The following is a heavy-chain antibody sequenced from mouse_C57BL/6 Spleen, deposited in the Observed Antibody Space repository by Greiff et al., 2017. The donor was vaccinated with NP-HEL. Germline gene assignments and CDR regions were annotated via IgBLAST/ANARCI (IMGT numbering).Heavy chain of an antibody. Sequence: EVQLQESGAELVRPGASVKLSCTASGFNIKDDYMHWVKQRPEQGLEWIGWIDPENGDTEYASKFQGKATITADTSSNPAYLQLSSLTSEDTAVYYCTTLITTVVATTHWYFDVWGTGTTVTVSS. CDR3: TTLITTVVATTHWYFDV. CDR1: GFNIKDDY. V-gene: IGHV14-4*01. CDR2: IDPENGDT. J-gene: IGHJ1*03. D-gene: IGHD1-1*01.